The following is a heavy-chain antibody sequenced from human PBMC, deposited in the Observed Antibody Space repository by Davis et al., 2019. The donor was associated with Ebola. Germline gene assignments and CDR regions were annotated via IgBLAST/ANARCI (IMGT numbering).Heavy chain of an antibody. CDR3: AKDLTTMVRGVGGY. Sequence: GESLKISCAGSGFVFSDYCMTWFRQAPGKGLEWVSHVNTNGGNTNYADSVKGRFTISRDNAKNTLYLQMNSLRAEDTAVYYCAKDLTTMVRGVGGYWGQGTLVTVSS. V-gene: IGHV3-11*06. D-gene: IGHD3-10*01. J-gene: IGHJ4*02. CDR2: VNTNGGNT. CDR1: GFVFSDYC.